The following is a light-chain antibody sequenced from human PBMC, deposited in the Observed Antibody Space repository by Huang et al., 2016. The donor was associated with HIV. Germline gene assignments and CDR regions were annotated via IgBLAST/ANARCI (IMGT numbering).Light chain of an antibody. CDR2: GAS. CDR1: QSISSY. CDR3: QQSYTTPRT. Sequence: DIQMTQSPSSLSASVGDRVTITCRASQSISSYLNWYQQKPGKAPRLLIYGASSLQSGVPSRFIGSESETDFTLTISSLQPEDFATYYCQQSYTTPRTFGPGTKVDF. J-gene: IGKJ3*01. V-gene: IGKV1-39*01.